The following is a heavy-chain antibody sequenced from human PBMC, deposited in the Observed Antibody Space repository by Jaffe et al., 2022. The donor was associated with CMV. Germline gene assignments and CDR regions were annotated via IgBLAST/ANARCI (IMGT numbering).Heavy chain of an antibody. D-gene: IGHD3-16*01. J-gene: IGHJ5*02. Sequence: QLQLQESGPGLVKPSETLSLTCTVSGGSISSSSYYWGWIRQPPGKGLEWIGSIYYSGSTYYNPSLKSRVTISVDTSKNQFSLKLSSVTAADTAVYYCARQGLVDSADSSWFDPWGQGTLVTVSS. CDR3: ARQGLVDSADSSWFDP. CDR2: IYYSGST. CDR1: GGSISSSSYY. V-gene: IGHV4-39*01.